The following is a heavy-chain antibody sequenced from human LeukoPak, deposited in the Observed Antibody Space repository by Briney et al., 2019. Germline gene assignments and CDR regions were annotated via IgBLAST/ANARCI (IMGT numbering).Heavy chain of an antibody. D-gene: IGHD5-18*01. Sequence: PSETLSLTCAVYGGSFSGYYWSWIPQPPGKGLEWMGEINHSGSTNYNPSLKSRVTISVDTSKNQFSLKLSSVTAADTAVYYCARGNRGYSYGGPYDYWGQGTLVTVSS. CDR1: GGSFSGYY. V-gene: IGHV4-34*01. J-gene: IGHJ4*02. CDR2: INHSGST. CDR3: ARGNRGYSYGGPYDY.